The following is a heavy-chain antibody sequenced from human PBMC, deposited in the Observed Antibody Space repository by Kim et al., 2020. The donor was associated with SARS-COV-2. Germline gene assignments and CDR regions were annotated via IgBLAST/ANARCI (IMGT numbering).Heavy chain of an antibody. J-gene: IGHJ3*02. CDR3: ARREQAAGGSAFDI. Sequence: NPSLKSRVTVSVDTSKNQCSLKLSSVTAADTAVYYCARREQAAGGSAFDIWGQGTMVTVSS. D-gene: IGHD6-13*01. V-gene: IGHV4-31*02.